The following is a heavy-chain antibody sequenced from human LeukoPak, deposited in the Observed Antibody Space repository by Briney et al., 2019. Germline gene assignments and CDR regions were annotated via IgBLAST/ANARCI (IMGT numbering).Heavy chain of an antibody. D-gene: IGHD5-12*01. CDR1: EYIFTGYY. V-gene: IGHV1-8*02. J-gene: IGHJ4*02. Sequence: ASVKVSCKASEYIFTGYYMHWVRQATGQGLEWMGWMNPNSGNTDYAQKFQGRFTITINTSISTAYMELSSLRSEDTAVYYCARAFGGHDEWYYFDYWGQGTLVTVSS. CDR2: MNPNSGNT. CDR3: ARAFGGHDEWYYFDY.